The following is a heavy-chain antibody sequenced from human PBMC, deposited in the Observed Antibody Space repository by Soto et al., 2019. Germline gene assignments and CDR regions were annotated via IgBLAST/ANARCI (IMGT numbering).Heavy chain of an antibody. CDR1: GFTFSSYA. Sequence: GGSLRLSCAASGFTFSSYAMSWVRQAPGKGLEWVSAISGSGGSTYYADSVKGRFTISRDNSKNTLYLQMNSLRAEDTAVHYCAKDGCSGGSCYAAYYYYYYMDVWGKGTTVTVSS. CDR2: ISGSGGST. J-gene: IGHJ6*03. D-gene: IGHD2-15*01. CDR3: AKDGCSGGSCYAAYYYYYYMDV. V-gene: IGHV3-23*01.